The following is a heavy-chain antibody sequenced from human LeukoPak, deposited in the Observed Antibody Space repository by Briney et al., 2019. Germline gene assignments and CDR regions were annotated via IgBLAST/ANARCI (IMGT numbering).Heavy chain of an antibody. CDR3: AREGDCSGGSCYRYFDY. V-gene: IGHV1-18*01. J-gene: IGHJ4*02. D-gene: IGHD2-15*01. CDR2: ISAYNGNT. CDR1: GYTFTSYG. Sequence: ASVKVSCKASGYTFTSYGFSWVRQAPGQGLEWMGWISAYNGNTNYAQKLQGRVTMTTDTSTSTAYMELRSLRSDDTAVYYCAREGDCSGGSCYRYFDYWGQGTLVTVSS.